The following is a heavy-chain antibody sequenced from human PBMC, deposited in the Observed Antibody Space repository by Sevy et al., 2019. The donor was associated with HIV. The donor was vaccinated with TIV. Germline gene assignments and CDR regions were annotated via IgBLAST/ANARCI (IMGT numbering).Heavy chain of an antibody. CDR1: GFTFSSYA. V-gene: IGHV3-23*01. CDR2: ISGSGDST. D-gene: IGHD1-26*01. J-gene: IGHJ4*02. Sequence: GGSLRLSCAASGFTFSSYAMSWVRQAPGKGLEWVSTISGSGDSTYYADSVKGRFIISRDNSKNTLYLQMNSLRAEDTAVYYCAKANSGSYESYDYWGQRTLVTVSS. CDR3: AKANSGSYESYDY.